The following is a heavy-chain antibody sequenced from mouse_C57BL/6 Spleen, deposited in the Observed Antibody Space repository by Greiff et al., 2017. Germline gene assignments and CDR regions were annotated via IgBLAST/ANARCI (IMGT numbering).Heavy chain of an antibody. D-gene: IGHD4-1*01. CDR1: GYTFTSYW. V-gene: IGHV1-74*01. CDR2: IHPSDSDT. J-gene: IGHJ1*03. Sequence: QVQLQQPGAELVKPGASVKVSCKASGYTFTSYWMHWVKQRPGQGLEWIGRIHPSDSDTNYNQKFKGNATLTVDKSSSTANMQLSSLTSEVSAVXYCAVRSTGTWYFDVGGTGTTVTVSS. CDR3: AVRSTGTWYFDV.